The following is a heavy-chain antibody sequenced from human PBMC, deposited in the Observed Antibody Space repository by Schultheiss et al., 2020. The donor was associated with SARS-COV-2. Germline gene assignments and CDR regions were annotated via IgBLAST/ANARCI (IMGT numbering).Heavy chain of an antibody. Sequence: GGSLRLSCAASGFTFSSYGMHWVRQAPGKGLEWVAVIWYDGSNKYYADSVKGRFTISRDNSKNTLYLQMNSLRAEDTAVYYCARDPTRGDGFLSGWGQGTMVTVSS. V-gene: IGHV3-33*01. CDR2: IWYDGSNK. CDR1: GFTFSSYG. D-gene: IGHD2-2*01. J-gene: IGHJ3*01. CDR3: ARDPTRGDGFLSG.